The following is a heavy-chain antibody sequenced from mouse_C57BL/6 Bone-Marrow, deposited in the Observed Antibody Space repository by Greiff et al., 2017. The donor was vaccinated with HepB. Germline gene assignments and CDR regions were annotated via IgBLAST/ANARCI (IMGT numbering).Heavy chain of an antibody. D-gene: IGHD2-9*01. CDR1: GYTFTSYW. Sequence: VQLQQSGAELVMPGASVKLSCKASGYTFTSYWMHWVKQRPGQGLEWIGEIDPSDSYTNYNQKFKGKSTLTVDKSSSTAYMQLSSLTSEDSAVYYWARGPSYGYDRTWFAYWGQGTLVTVSA. CDR2: IDPSDSYT. V-gene: IGHV1-69*01. J-gene: IGHJ3*01. CDR3: ARGPSYGYDRTWFAY.